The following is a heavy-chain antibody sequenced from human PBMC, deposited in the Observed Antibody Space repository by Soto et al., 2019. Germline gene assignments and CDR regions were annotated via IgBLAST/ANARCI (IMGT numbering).Heavy chain of an antibody. V-gene: IGHV3-11*01. CDR3: ARDLGYYDSSGYFHY. D-gene: IGHD3-22*01. J-gene: IGHJ4*02. CDR2: ISSSDSI. CDR1: GFTFSDYY. Sequence: GGSLRLSCAASGFTFSDYYMSWIRQAPGKGLEWVSYISSSDSIYYADSVKGRFTISRDNAKNSLYLQMNSLRAEDTAVYYCARDLGYYDSSGYFHYWGQGPLVTLSS.